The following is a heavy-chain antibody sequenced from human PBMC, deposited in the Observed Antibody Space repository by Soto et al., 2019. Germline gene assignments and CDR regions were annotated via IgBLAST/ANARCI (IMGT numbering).Heavy chain of an antibody. J-gene: IGHJ6*02. CDR2: IIPIFGTA. D-gene: IGHD2-2*01. CDR1: GGTFSSYA. V-gene: IGHV1-69*13. Sequence: SVKVSCKASGGTFSSYAISWVRQAPGQGLEWMGGIIPIFGTANYAQKFQGRVTITADESTSTAYMELSSLRSEDTAVYYCARDLLYCISTSCYPGYYYYYGMDVWGQ. CDR3: ARDLLYCISTSCYPGYYYYYGMDV.